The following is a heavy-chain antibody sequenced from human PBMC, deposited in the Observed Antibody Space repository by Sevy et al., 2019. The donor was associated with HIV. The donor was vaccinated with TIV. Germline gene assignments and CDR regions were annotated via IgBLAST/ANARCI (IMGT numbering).Heavy chain of an antibody. J-gene: IGHJ6*02. CDR2: MNPNSGNT. CDR3: ARLSSSKNSYYYYGMDV. D-gene: IGHD6-13*01. CDR1: GYTFTSYD. V-gene: IGHV1-8*01. Sequence: ASVKVSCKASGYTFTSYDINWVRQATGQGLEWMGWMNPNSGNTGYAQKFQGRVTMTRHTSISTAYKELSSLRSEDTAVYYCARLSSSKNSYYYYGMDVWGQGTTVTVSS.